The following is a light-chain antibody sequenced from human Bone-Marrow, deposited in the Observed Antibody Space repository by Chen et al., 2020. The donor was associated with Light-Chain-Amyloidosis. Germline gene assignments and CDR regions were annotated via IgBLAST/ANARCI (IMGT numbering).Light chain of an antibody. Sequence: QPVLTQPPSASASLGASVTLTRPLSSGSSNYKVGWYQQRPGKGPRFVMRVGTGGIVGSKGDGIPDRFSVLGSGLNRFLTIKNIQEEDESDYHCGADHGSGSNFVWVFGGGTKLTVL. J-gene: IGLJ3*02. CDR2: VGTGGIVG. CDR3: GADHGSGSNFVWV. CDR1: SGSSNYK. V-gene: IGLV9-49*01.